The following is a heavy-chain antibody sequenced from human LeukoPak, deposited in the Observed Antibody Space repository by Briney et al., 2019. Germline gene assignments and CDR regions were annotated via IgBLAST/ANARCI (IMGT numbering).Heavy chain of an antibody. J-gene: IGHJ4*02. CDR1: GGSIISSGYY. Sequence: PSETLSLTCTVSGGSIISSGYYWGWIRQPPGKGLEWIGAIYYTGSTYYNPSLESRVTVSLDKSKNQLSLNLTSVTAADTAVYYCSRENGAFSPFGYWGQGTLVTVLS. CDR3: SRENGAFSPFGY. V-gene: IGHV4-39*07. D-gene: IGHD2-8*01. CDR2: IYYTGST.